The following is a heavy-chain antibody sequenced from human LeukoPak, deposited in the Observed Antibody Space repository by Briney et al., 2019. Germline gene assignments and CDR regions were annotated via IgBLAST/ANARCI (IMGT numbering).Heavy chain of an antibody. V-gene: IGHV1-24*01. CDR3: ATDLSSDYVWGSYRHALDY. CDR1: GYTLTELS. J-gene: IGHJ4*02. D-gene: IGHD3-16*02. Sequence: GASVKVSCKASGYTLTELSMHWVRQAPGKGLEWMGGFDPEDGETIYAQKFQGRVTMTEDTSTDTAYMELSSLRSEDTAVYYCATDLSSDYVWGSYRHALDYWGQGTLVTVSS. CDR2: FDPEDGET.